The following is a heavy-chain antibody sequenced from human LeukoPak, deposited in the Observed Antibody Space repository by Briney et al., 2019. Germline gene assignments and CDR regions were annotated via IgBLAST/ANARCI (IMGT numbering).Heavy chain of an antibody. Sequence: PSETLSLTCAVYGGSFSGYYWSWIRQPPGKGLEWIGEINHSGSTNYNPSLKSRVTISVDTSKNQFSLKLSSVTAADTAVYYCARLGPSSGWYFRPSYYYYYMDVWGKGTTVTISS. D-gene: IGHD6-19*01. CDR2: INHSGST. CDR3: ARLGPSSGWYFRPSYYYYYMDV. V-gene: IGHV4-34*01. J-gene: IGHJ6*03. CDR1: GGSFSGYY.